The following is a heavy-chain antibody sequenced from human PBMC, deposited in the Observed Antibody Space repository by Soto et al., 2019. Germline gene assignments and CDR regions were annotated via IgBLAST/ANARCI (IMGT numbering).Heavy chain of an antibody. CDR2: ISDGDGAT. CDR1: GFAFSDYA. V-gene: IGHV3-23*01. CDR3: AKGRTFFDF. J-gene: IGHJ4*02. Sequence: EVHLLESGGGLVQPGGSLRLSCAASGFAFSDYAMTWVRQAPGKGLEWVSDISDGDGATHYADSVKGRFTISRDDSKITLYLQMYSLRAEDAAVYHCAKGRTFFDFWGQGTLVTVSS. D-gene: IGHD3-16*01.